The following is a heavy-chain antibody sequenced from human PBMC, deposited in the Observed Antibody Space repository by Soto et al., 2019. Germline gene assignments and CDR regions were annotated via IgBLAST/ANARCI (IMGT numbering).Heavy chain of an antibody. V-gene: IGHV4-4*02. CDR2: IHHSGPT. CDR1: GDSTSNSEW. CDR3: ARGGITTVRNYYFDH. Sequence: LSLTCKVSGDSTSNSEWWSWVRQPPGKGLEWIAEIHHSGPTNYNPSLKSRVTITVDKSKNQFSLRLSSVTAADTAVYYCARGGITTVRNYYFDHWGQGTLVTVSS. J-gene: IGHJ4*02. D-gene: IGHD6-25*01.